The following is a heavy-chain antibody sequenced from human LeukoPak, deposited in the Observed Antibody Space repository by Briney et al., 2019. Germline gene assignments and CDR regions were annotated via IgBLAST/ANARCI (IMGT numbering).Heavy chain of an antibody. CDR2: ISYDGSNK. D-gene: IGHD6-13*01. J-gene: IGHJ6*03. V-gene: IGHV3-30*14. Sequence: GGSLRLSCAASGFTFSGYAMHWVRQAAGKGPEWVAGISYDGSNKYYVDSVKGRFTISRDNSKNTLYLQMNNLRAEDTAVYYCARGPIAAASPHYYYYMDVWGKGTTVTVSS. CDR1: GFTFSGYA. CDR3: ARGPIAAASPHYYYYMDV.